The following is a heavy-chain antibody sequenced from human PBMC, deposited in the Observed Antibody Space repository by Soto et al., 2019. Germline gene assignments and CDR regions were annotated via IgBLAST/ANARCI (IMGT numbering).Heavy chain of an antibody. CDR3: AIDYSNYYYYGMDV. CDR1: GGTFSSYA. V-gene: IGHV1-69*06. D-gene: IGHD4-4*01. CDR2: IIPIFGTA. Sequence: SVKVSSKASGGTFSSYAISWVRQAPGQGLEWMGGIIPIFGTANYAQKFQGRVTITADKSTSTAYMELSSLRSEDTAVYYCAIDYSNYYYYGMDVWGQGTTVTVSS. J-gene: IGHJ6*02.